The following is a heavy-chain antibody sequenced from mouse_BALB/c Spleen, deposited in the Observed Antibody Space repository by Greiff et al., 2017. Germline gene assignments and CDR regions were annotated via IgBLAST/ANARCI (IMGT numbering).Heavy chain of an antibody. CDR1: GYTFTSYW. D-gene: IGHD1-1*01. J-gene: IGHJ1*01. V-gene: IGHV1-69*02. Sequence: QVQLQQPGAELVRPGASVKLSCKASGYTFTSYWINWVKQRPGQGLEWIGNIYPSDSYTNYNQKFKDKATLTVDKSSSTAYMQLSSPTSEDSAVYYCTRYGSHWYFDVWGAGTTATVSS. CDR2: IYPSDSYT. CDR3: TRYGSHWYFDV.